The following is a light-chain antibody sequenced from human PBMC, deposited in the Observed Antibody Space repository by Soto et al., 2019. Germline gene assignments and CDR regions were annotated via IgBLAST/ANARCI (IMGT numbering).Light chain of an antibody. CDR1: QSVGTF. V-gene: IGKV3-11*01. CDR3: QHRTNWPRT. CDR2: DAS. J-gene: IGKJ2*01. Sequence: EVVLTQSPATLSLSPGERATLSCRASQSVGTFLACYQQKPGQAPRLIIYDASNRATGIPVRFSGTGSGTDFSLTISSVEPDDFAVYYCQHRTNWPRTFGQGTKLYIK.